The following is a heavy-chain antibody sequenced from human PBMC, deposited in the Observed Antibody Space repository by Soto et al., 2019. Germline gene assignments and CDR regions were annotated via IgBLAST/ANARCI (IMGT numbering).Heavy chain of an antibody. V-gene: IGHV4-30-4*01. Sequence: TLSLTCTVSGGSISSCDYFGSWIRQPPGKGLEWIGYIYYSGSTYYNPSLKSRVTISVDTSKNQFSLKLSSVTAADTAVYYCARDLPRVELELRDNWFDPWGQGTLVTVSS. CDR2: IYYSGST. CDR1: GGSISSCDYF. CDR3: ARDLPRVELELRDNWFDP. D-gene: IGHD1-7*01. J-gene: IGHJ5*02.